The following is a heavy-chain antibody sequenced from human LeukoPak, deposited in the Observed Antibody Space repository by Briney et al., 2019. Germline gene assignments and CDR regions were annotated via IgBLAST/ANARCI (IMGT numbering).Heavy chain of an antibody. CDR1: GGTFSSYA. V-gene: IGHV1-69*05. J-gene: IGHJ4*02. Sequence: SVKVSCKASGGTFSSYAISWVRQAPGQGLEWMGGIIPIFGTANYAQKFQGRVTITTAESTSTAYMELSSLRSEDTAVYYCARGPYYYDSSGYYYGDVFDYWGQGTLVTVSS. D-gene: IGHD3-22*01. CDR2: IIPIFGTA. CDR3: ARGPYYYDSSGYYYGDVFDY.